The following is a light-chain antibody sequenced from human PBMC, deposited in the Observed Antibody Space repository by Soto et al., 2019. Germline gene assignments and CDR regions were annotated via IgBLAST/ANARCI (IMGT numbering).Light chain of an antibody. CDR1: SSNIGRYT. CDR3: AALDDSLNARYF. Sequence: QSVLTQPPSASGTPGQRVTISCSGSSSNIGRYTVNWYQHLPGAAPKLLIYSNKQRASGVPDRFSGSKSATSASLVISGLQSEDEADYYCAALDDSLNARYFFGAGTKVTVL. CDR2: SNK. V-gene: IGLV1-44*01. J-gene: IGLJ1*01.